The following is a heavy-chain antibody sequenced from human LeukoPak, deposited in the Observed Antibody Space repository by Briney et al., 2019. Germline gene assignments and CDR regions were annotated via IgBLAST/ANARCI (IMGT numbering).Heavy chain of an antibody. CDR3: AREEIVVVPAAQFFYYYMDV. D-gene: IGHD2-2*01. CDR1: GGSISSYY. CDR2: IYTSGST. V-gene: IGHV4-4*07. Sequence: KPSETLSLTCTVSGGSISSYYWSWIRQPAGKGLERIGRIYTSGSTNYNPSLKSRVTMSVDTSKNQFSLKLSSVTAADTAVYYCAREEIVVVPAAQFFYYYMDVWGKGTTVTVSS. J-gene: IGHJ6*03.